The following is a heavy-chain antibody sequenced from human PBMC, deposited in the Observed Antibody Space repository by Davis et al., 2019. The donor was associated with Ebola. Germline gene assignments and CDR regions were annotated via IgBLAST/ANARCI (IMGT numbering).Heavy chain of an antibody. V-gene: IGHV1-18*04. CDR1: GGTFSTYT. CDR3: ARDVGAAAGGDGDDY. CDR2: ISAYNGNT. Sequence: ASVKVSCKASGGTFSTYTINWVRQAPGQGLEWMGWISAYNGNTNYAQKLQGRVTMTTDTSTSTAYMELSSLRSEDTAVYYCARDVGAAAGGDGDDYWGQGTLVTVSS. J-gene: IGHJ4*02. D-gene: IGHD6-13*01.